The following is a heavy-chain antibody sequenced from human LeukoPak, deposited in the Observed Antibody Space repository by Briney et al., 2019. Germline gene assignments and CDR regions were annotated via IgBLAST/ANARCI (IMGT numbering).Heavy chain of an antibody. J-gene: IGHJ4*02. D-gene: IGHD6-13*01. CDR3: ASDIQDGYSSSWYGYFDY. CDR1: GFTFSSYG. V-gene: IGHV3-30*03. CDR2: ISYDGSNK. Sequence: PGGSLRLSCAASGFTFSSYGMHWVRQAPGKGLEWVAVISYDGSNKYYADSVKGRFTISRDNSKNTLYLQMNSLRAEDTAVYYCASDIQDGYSSSWYGYFDYWGQGTLVTVSS.